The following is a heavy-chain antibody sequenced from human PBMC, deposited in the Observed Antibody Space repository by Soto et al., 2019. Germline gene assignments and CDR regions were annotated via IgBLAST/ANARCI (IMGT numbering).Heavy chain of an antibody. CDR2: ISSSSSTI. CDR3: ARNYDFWSGYYGMDV. Sequence: GGSLRLSCAASGFTVSNNYMNWVRQAPGKGLEWVSYISSSSSTIYYADSVKGRFTISRDNTKNSLYLQMNSLRDEDTAVYYCARNYDFWSGYYGMDVWGQGTTVTVSS. J-gene: IGHJ6*02. V-gene: IGHV3-48*02. D-gene: IGHD3-3*01. CDR1: GFTVSNNY.